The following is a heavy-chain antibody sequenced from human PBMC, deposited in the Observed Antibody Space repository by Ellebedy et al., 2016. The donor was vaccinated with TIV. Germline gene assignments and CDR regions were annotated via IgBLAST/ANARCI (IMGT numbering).Heavy chain of an antibody. J-gene: IGHJ4*02. CDR1: GFTFSSYN. V-gene: IGHV3-21*01. CDR3: ARDPSERRGIYSSSTFFDY. Sequence: GESLKISCAASGFTFSSYNMNWVRQAPGKGLEWVSSISSSSSYIYYADSVKGRFTFSRDNAKNSLYLQMNSLRAEDKAVYYCARDPSERRGIYSSSTFFDYWGQGTLVTVSS. CDR2: ISSSSSYI. D-gene: IGHD6-6*01.